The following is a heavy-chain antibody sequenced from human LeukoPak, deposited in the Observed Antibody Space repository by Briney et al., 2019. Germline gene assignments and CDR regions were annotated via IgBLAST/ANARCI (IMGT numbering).Heavy chain of an antibody. Sequence: SQTLPLNCGISGGRVSSNNAAWKWIRQSPSKSLEGVGRTYYRPKWYNDYSVSFKSRITITPDTSKTQFSLQLNSVPPEDPAVYYCARGGPLGVDPFDIWAQGTMVTGSS. CDR2: TYYRPKWYN. CDR3: ARGGPLGVDPFDI. CDR1: GGRVSSNNAA. D-gene: IGHD3-10*01. J-gene: IGHJ3*02. V-gene: IGHV6-1*01.